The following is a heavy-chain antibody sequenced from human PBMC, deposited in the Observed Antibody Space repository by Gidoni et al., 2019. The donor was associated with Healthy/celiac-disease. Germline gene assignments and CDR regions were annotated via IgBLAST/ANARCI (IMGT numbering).Heavy chain of an antibody. J-gene: IGHJ4*02. CDR2: IYYSGST. V-gene: IGHV4-31*03. CDR1: GGSISSGGYY. Sequence: QVQLQESGPGLVTPSQTLSLTCTVSGGSISSGGYYWSWIRQHPGKGLEWIGYIYYSGSTYYNPSLKSRVTISVDTSKNQFSLKLSSVTAADTAVYYCARDARLQYHRTQLYYFDYWGQGTLVTVSS. CDR3: ARDARLQYHRTQLYYFDY. D-gene: IGHD4-4*01.